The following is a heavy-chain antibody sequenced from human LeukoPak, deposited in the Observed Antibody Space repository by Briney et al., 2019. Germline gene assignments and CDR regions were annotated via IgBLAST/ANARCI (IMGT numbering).Heavy chain of an antibody. CDR1: GFTFDDYA. CDR2: ISWNSGSI. CDR3: AKGSTYYNPFDY. D-gene: IGHD3-22*01. V-gene: IGHV3-9*01. Sequence: GRSLRLSCAASGFTFDDYAMHWVRQAPGKGLEWVSGISWNSGSIGYADSVKGRFTISGDNAKNSLYLQMNSLRAEDTALHYCAKGSTYYNPFDYWGQGTLVTVSS. J-gene: IGHJ4*02.